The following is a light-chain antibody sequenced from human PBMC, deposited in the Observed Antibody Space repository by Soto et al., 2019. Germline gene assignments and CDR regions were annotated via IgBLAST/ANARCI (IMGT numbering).Light chain of an antibody. CDR2: DAS. V-gene: IGKV3-20*01. Sequence: DMVLTQSPGTLSLSPGERATLSCRASQSVSSLFLAWYQQKPGQSPTLLIYDASTRATGVPDRFSGSGFGTDFTLTISRLEPEDFAVYYCQQSDSSVTFGQGTRLEIK. J-gene: IGKJ5*01. CDR3: QQSDSSVT. CDR1: QSVSSLF.